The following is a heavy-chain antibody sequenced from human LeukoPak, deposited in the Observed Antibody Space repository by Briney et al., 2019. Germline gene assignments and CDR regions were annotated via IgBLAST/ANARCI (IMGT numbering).Heavy chain of an antibody. Sequence: SETLSLTCTVSGGSMTYYYWTWIRQPPGKGLECIGYVSYSGRTNHNPPLKSRVTISADTSKNQFSLKLTSVTAADTAMYYCARHERGAENLDYWGQGTLVTVSS. CDR3: ARHERGAENLDY. D-gene: IGHD1-1*01. J-gene: IGHJ4*02. V-gene: IGHV4-59*08. CDR2: VSYSGRT. CDR1: GGSMTYYY.